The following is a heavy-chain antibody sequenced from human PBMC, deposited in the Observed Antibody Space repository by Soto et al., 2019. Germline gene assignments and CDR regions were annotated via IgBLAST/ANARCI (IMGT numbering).Heavy chain of an antibody. D-gene: IGHD6-13*01. CDR2: IYYSGST. CDR3: ARASSFYYMDV. J-gene: IGHJ6*03. CDR1: GGSISSYY. V-gene: IGHV4-59*01. Sequence: SETLSLTCTVSGGSISSYYWSWIRQPPGKGLEWIGYIYYSGSTNYNPSLKSRVTISVDTSKNQFSLKLSSVTAADTAVYYCARASSFYYMDVWGKGTTVTVSS.